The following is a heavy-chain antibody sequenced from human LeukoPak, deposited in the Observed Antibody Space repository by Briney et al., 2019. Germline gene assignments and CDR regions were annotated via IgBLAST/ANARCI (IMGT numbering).Heavy chain of an antibody. V-gene: IGHV4-59*01. CDR1: GGSISSYY. CDR2: IYYSGRT. Sequence: TSETLSLTCTVSGGSISSYYWSWIRQPPGKGLEWIGYIYYSGRTNYNPSLKSRVTISVDTSKNQFSLKLSSVSAADTAVYYCARDREAVAGNYYYYGMDVWGQGTTVTVSS. CDR3: ARDREAVAGNYYYYGMDV. D-gene: IGHD6-19*01. J-gene: IGHJ6*02.